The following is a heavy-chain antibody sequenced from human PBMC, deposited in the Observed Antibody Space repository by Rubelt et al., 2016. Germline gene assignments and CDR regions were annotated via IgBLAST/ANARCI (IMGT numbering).Heavy chain of an antibody. CDR3: AGGVDAGFDY. CDR2: MSPENGNA. Sequence: QVQLVQSGAEVKEPGASVKVSCKTSGYTFTSLHINWVRQVTGQGLEWMGWMSPENGNADSAQRFQGRLTMTRYSSINKAYMELTSLTFEDTAVYYCAGGVDAGFDYWGRGSLVTVSS. V-gene: IGHV1-8*01. D-gene: IGHD2-15*01. CDR1: GYTFTSLH. J-gene: IGHJ4*02.